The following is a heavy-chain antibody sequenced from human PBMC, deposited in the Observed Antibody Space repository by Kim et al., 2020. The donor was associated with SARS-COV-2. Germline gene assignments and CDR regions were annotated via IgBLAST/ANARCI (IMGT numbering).Heavy chain of an antibody. V-gene: IGHV7-4-1*02. Sequence: ASVKVSCKASGYTFTSYAMNWVRQSPGQGLEWMGWINTNTGNPTYAQGFTGRFVFSLDTSVSTTYLQISSLKAEDTAVYYCARGSSGWQFDYWGQGTLVTVSS. D-gene: IGHD6-19*01. CDR3: ARGSSGWQFDY. CDR2: INTNTGNP. CDR1: GYTFTSYA. J-gene: IGHJ4*02.